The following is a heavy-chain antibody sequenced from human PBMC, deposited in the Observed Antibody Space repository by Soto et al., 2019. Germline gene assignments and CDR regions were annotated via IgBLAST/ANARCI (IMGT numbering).Heavy chain of an antibody. J-gene: IGHJ5*02. V-gene: IGHV1-18*01. D-gene: IGHD3-10*01. CDR2: ISAYNGNT. Sequence: ASVKVSCKASGYTFTSYGISWVRQAPGQGLEWMGWISAYNGNTNYAQKLQGRVTMTTDTSTSTAYMELRNLRSDDTAVYYCARAPMVRGVIDWLDPWGQGTLVTVSS. CDR1: GYTFTSYG. CDR3: ARAPMVRGVIDWLDP.